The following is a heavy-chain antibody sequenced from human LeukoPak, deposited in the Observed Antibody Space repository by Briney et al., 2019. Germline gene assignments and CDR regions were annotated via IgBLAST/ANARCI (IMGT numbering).Heavy chain of an antibody. D-gene: IGHD3-10*01. J-gene: IGHJ4*02. V-gene: IGHV4-39*07. Sequence: SETLSLTCTVSSGSISTSNYYWGWVRQPPGKALEWIGNIFYSGSTYYNPSLKSRVTISVDTSKNQFSLKLSSVTAADTAVYYCARGLWFGDENPPYFDYWGQGTLVTVSS. CDR2: IFYSGST. CDR1: SGSISTSNYY. CDR3: ARGLWFGDENPPYFDY.